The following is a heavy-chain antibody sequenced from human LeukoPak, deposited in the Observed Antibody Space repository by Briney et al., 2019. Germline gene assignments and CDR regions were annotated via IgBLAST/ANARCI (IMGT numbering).Heavy chain of an antibody. CDR3: AREDSSSWQLDY. V-gene: IGHV3-33*01. Sequence: GGSLRLSCAASGFTFSSYGMHWVRQAPGKGLEWVAVIWYDGSNKYYADSVKGRFTISRDNSKNTLYLQMNSLRAEDTAVYYCAREDSSSWQLDYWGQGTLVTASS. CDR1: GFTFSSYG. J-gene: IGHJ4*02. D-gene: IGHD6-13*01. CDR2: IWYDGSNK.